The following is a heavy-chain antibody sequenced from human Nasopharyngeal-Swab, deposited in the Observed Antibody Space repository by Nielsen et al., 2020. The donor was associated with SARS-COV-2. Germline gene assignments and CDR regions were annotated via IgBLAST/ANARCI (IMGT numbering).Heavy chain of an antibody. Sequence: SETLSLTCTVSGGSISSSSYYWGWIRQPPGKGLEWIGSINYSGSTYYNPSLKSRVTISVDTSKNQFSLKLSSVTAADTAVYYCARRGYSYGSFDPWGQGTLVTVSS. CDR1: GGSISSSSYY. V-gene: IGHV4-39*01. D-gene: IGHD5-18*01. J-gene: IGHJ5*02. CDR3: ARRGYSYGSFDP. CDR2: INYSGST.